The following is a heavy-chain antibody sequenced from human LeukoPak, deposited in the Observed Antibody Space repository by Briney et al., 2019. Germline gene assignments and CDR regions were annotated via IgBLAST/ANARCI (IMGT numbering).Heavy chain of an antibody. Sequence: ASVKVSCKASGYTFTGYYIHWVRQAPGQGLEWMGWVNPDSGGTNFAQRFQGRVTMTRDTSISTAFMELNRLTSDDTAVYYCASDSTDRSAYYSPFDYWGQGTLVTVSS. CDR2: VNPDSGGT. D-gene: IGHD3-22*01. CDR3: ASDSTDRSAYYSPFDY. J-gene: IGHJ4*02. V-gene: IGHV1-2*02. CDR1: GYTFTGYY.